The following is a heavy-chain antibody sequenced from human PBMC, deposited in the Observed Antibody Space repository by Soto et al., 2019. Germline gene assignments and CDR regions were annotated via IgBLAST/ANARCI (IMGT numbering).Heavy chain of an antibody. J-gene: IGHJ4*02. V-gene: IGHV1-18*01. CDR1: GYSFMKYG. CDR2: ISHYSGYT. Sequence: GASVKVSCKGFGYSFMKYGINWVRQAPGQGLEWVGWISHYSGYTHSAQKFHGRLTLTTDTAASTAYMELRILRSADTALYYCAREASVLIPAAQPSRFDSWGQGTLVTVSS. CDR3: AREASVLIPAAQPSRFDS. D-gene: IGHD2-2*01.